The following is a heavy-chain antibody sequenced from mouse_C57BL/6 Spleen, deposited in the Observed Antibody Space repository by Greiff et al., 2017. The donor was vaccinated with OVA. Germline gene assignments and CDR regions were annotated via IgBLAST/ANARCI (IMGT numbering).Heavy chain of an antibody. V-gene: IGHV10-3*01. Sequence: EVQLQESGGGLVQPKGSLKLSCAASGFTFNTYAMHWVRQAPGKGLEWVARIRSKSSNYATYYADSVKDRFTISRDDSQSMLYLQMNNLKTEDTAMYYCVRDRDYYGSSYWYFDVWGTGTTVTVSS. D-gene: IGHD1-1*01. J-gene: IGHJ1*03. CDR3: VRDRDYYGSSYWYFDV. CDR1: GFTFNTYA. CDR2: IRSKSSNYAT.